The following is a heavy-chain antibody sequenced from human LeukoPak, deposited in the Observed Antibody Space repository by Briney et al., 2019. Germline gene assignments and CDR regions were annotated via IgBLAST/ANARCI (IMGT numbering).Heavy chain of an antibody. CDR3: ARDPSLRYFDWYPTFDI. V-gene: IGHV1-18*01. D-gene: IGHD3-9*01. CDR2: ISAYNGNT. CDR1: GYTFTSYG. J-gene: IGHJ3*02. Sequence: ATVKVSCKASGYTFTSYGISWVRQAPGQGREWMGWISAYNGNTNYAQKLQGRVTMTTDTSTRTAYMELRSLRSDDTAVYYCARDPSLRYFDWYPTFDIWGQGTMVTVSS.